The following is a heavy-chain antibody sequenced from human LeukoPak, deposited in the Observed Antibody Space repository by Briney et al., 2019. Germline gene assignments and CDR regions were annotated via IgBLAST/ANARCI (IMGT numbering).Heavy chain of an antibody. CDR3: ARVKGASRSDAFDI. D-gene: IGHD4/OR15-4a*01. Sequence: GGSLRLSCAASGFTFSSYWMHWVRQAPGKGLEWVSRINSDGSSTSYSDSVKGRFTISRDNAKNTLYLQMNSLRAEDTAVYYCARVKGASRSDAFDIWGQGTMVTVSS. J-gene: IGHJ3*02. CDR2: INSDGSST. CDR1: GFTFSSYW. V-gene: IGHV3-74*01.